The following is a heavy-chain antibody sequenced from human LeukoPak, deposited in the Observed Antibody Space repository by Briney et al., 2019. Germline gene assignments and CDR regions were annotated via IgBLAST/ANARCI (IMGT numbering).Heavy chain of an antibody. V-gene: IGHV4-59*12. D-gene: IGHD3-16*01. CDR2: IFYSGGT. J-gene: IGHJ5*02. CDR1: GASLSTYY. CDR3: VRDHVSPGLSNWFDP. Sequence: PSETLSLTCIVSGASLSTYYGTWIRQAPGKGLEWIGYIFYSGGTNYNSSLKSRVTLSIDTSKNQFSLELTSVTASDTAMYYCVRDHVSPGLSNWFDPWGQGTLVTVSS.